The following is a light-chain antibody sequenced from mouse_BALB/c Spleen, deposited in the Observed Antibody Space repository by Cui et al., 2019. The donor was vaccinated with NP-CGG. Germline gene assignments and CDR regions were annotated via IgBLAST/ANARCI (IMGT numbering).Light chain of an antibody. Sequence: QAVVTQESALTTAPGETVTLTCRSSTGAVTTSNYANWVQEKPVHLFTGLIGGTNNRVPGVPARFSGSLIGDKAALTITGAQTKDEAIYFCALWYSNHWVFGGGTKLTVL. CDR3: ALWYSNHWV. J-gene: IGLJ1*01. V-gene: IGLV1*01. CDR1: TGAVTTSNY. CDR2: GTN.